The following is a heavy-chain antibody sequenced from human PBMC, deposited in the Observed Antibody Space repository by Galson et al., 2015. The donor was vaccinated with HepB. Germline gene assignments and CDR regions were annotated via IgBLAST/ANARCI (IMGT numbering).Heavy chain of an antibody. J-gene: IGHJ4*02. V-gene: IGHV4-39*01. CDR3: ARREGAAGFDY. CDR2: IYYSGST. CDR1: GGSISSSSYY. D-gene: IGHD1-26*01. Sequence: SETLSLTCTVSGGSISSSSYYWGWIRQPPGKGLEWIGSIYYSGSTYYNPSLKSRVTISVDTSKNQFSLKLSSVTAADTAVYYCARREGAAGFDYWGQGTLVTVSS.